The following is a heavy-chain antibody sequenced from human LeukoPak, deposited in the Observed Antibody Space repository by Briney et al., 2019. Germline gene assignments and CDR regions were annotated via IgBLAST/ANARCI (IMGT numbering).Heavy chain of an antibody. CDR2: ISYDGSNK. D-gene: IGHD3-3*01. Sequence: GGSLRLSCAASGFTFSSYGMHWVRQAPGKGLEWVAVISYDGSNKYYADSVKGRFTISRDNSKNTLYLQMNSLRAEDTAVYYCARFFIPYYDFWSGPLHAGNYFDYWGQGTLVTVSS. V-gene: IGHV3-30*03. J-gene: IGHJ4*02. CDR3: ARFFIPYYDFWSGPLHAGNYFDY. CDR1: GFTFSSYG.